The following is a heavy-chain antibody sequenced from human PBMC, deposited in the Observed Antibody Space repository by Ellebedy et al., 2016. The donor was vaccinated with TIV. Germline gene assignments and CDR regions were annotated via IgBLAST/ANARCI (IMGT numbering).Heavy chain of an antibody. J-gene: IGHJ6*02. D-gene: IGHD2-8*01. Sequence: GGSLRLXXVASGSIVSSTYMTWVRQAPGKGLEWVAVTYRGGRTYYPDSVRGRFTISRDNYKNTLSLQMDSLRVEDTAVYYCAKDAGNGVNFGMDVWGQGTTVTVSS. CDR3: AKDAGNGVNFGMDV. V-gene: IGHV3-53*01. CDR1: GSIVSSTY. CDR2: TYRGGRT.